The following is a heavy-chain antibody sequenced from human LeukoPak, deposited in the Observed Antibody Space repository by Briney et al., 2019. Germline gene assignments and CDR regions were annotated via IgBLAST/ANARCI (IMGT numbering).Heavy chain of an antibody. Sequence: GASVKVSCKASGYTFTGYYMHWVRQAPGQRLEWMGWINPNSGGTNYAQKFQGRVTMTRDTSISTAYMELSRLRSDDTAVYYCARWWGIAVAADYWGQGTPVTVSS. D-gene: IGHD6-19*01. CDR1: GYTFTGYY. V-gene: IGHV1-2*02. CDR3: ARWWGIAVAADY. CDR2: INPNSGGT. J-gene: IGHJ4*02.